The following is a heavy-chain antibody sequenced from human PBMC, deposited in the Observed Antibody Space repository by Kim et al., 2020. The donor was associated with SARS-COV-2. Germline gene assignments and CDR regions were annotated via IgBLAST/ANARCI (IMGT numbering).Heavy chain of an antibody. D-gene: IGHD6-19*01. J-gene: IGHJ6*02. CDR3: ASGDSSGAWYYYGMDV. CDR2: ISSSSSTI. CDR1: GFTFSSYS. V-gene: IGHV3-48*04. Sequence: GGSLRLSCAASGFTFSSYSMNWVRQAPGKGLEWVSYISSSSSTIYYADSVKGRFTISRDNAKNSLYLQMNSLRAEDTAVYYCASGDSSGAWYYYGMDVWGQGTTVTVSS.